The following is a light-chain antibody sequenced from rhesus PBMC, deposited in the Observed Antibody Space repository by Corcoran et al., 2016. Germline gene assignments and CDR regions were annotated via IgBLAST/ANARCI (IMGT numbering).Light chain of an antibody. J-gene: IGKJ4*01. V-gene: IGKV1-69*01. CDR3: QQYETSPVT. CDR1: QGISNW. Sequence: DIQMTQSPSSLSASVGDRVTITCRASQGISNWLAWYQQKPGKAPKLLIHRTSSLGAGVQSRFSGSGSGSDFTLTIRSLQPEDIATYYCQQYETSPVTFGGGTKVDLK. CDR2: RTS.